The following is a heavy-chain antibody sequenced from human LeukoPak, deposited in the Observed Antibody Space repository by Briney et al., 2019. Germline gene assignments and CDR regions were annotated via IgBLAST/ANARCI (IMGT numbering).Heavy chain of an antibody. CDR2: ISSRGSTI. J-gene: IGHJ6*04. CDR1: VFPFSIYE. D-gene: IGHD3-10*02. Sequence: GGSLRLSCAASVFPFSIYEMNWVRQAPGKGLECVSYISSRGSTIYYADSVEGRFTISRENAKNSVYLQMNSLRAEDTAVYYCAELGITMVGGVWGKGTTVTISS. V-gene: IGHV3-48*03. CDR3: AELGITMVGGV.